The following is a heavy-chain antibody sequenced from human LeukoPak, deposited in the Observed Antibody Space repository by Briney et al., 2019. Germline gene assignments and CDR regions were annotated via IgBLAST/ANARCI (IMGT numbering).Heavy chain of an antibody. CDR2: ISAYNGNT. Sequence: ASVKVSCKASGYTFTSYGISWVRQAPGQGLEWMGWISAYNGNTNYAQKLQGRVTMTTDTSTSTAYMELRSLRSDDTAVYYCTRDSFRGYYGSGRDYWGERTLVTVSS. J-gene: IGHJ4*02. V-gene: IGHV1-18*01. D-gene: IGHD3-10*01. CDR3: TRDSFRGYYGSGRDY. CDR1: GYTFTSYG.